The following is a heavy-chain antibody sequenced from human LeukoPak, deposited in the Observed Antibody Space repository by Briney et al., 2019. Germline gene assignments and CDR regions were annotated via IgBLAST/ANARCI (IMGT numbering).Heavy chain of an antibody. CDR2: ISTYNGDT. J-gene: IGHJ4*02. CDR3: LRDAQRPRLTPDY. V-gene: IGHV1-18*01. CDR1: GYTFNTYG. D-gene: IGHD6-25*01. Sequence: ASVKVSCKASGYTFNTYGISWVRQTPGQGLEWMGWISTYNGDTSYVQNLQGRVTMTTDTSTSTAYMELMSLRSDDTAVYYCLRDAQRPRLTPDYWGQGTLVTVSS.